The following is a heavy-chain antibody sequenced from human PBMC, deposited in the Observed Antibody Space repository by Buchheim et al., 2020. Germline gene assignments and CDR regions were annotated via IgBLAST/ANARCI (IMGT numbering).Heavy chain of an antibody. V-gene: IGHV3-74*01. D-gene: IGHD3-10*01. Sequence: EVQLVESGGGLVQPGGSLRLSCAASGFTFSRYWMHWVRQAPGKGLVWVSRIKSDGSSTNYADSVKGRFTISSDNAKNTLYLQMNSLRAEDTAVYYCARDASGYYGMDVWGQGTT. CDR2: IKSDGSST. CDR3: ARDASGYYGMDV. CDR1: GFTFSRYW. J-gene: IGHJ6*02.